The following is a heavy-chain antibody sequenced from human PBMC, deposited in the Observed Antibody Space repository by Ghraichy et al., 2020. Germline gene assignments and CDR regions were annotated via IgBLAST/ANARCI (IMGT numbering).Heavy chain of an antibody. CDR2: ITHSGST. D-gene: IGHD5-18*01. Sequence: GSLRLSCAVYGGSFSGYYWIWIRQTPGKGLEWIGEITHSGSTNYNPSLKSRVTISADTSRNHLSLKLSSMTDADTAVYYCAREYTHWGQGTLVTVSS. CDR1: GGSFSGYY. J-gene: IGHJ4*02. CDR3: AREYTH. V-gene: IGHV4-34*01.